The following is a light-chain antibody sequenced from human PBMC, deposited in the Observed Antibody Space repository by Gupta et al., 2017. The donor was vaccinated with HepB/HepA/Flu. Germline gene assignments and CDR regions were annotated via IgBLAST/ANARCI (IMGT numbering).Light chain of an antibody. V-gene: IGKV1-39*01. CDR3: QQSYSCLRT. Sequence: DIQIAQSPSSLFASVGDRVTISCRASQNISPYLTWFQQKPGKAPKLLIFATSTMQSGVPSRFSGSGSGTAFTLTINSLQPEDFATYYCQQSYSCLRTFGQGTKVEVK. J-gene: IGKJ1*01. CDR2: ATS. CDR1: QNISPY.